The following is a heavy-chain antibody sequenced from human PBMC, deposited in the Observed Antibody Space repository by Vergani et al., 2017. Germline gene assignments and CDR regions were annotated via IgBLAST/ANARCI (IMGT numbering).Heavy chain of an antibody. CDR1: GGTFSSYA. D-gene: IGHD3-10*01. Sequence: QVQLVQSGAEVKKPGSSVKVSCKASGGTFSSYAISWVRQAPGQGLEWMGGIIPIFGTANYAQKFQGRVTITADESTSTAYMELSSLRSEDTAVYYCARVSKDPTYYYGSRSYRPNYGMDVWGQGTTVTVSS. CDR3: ARVSKDPTYYYGSRSYRPNYGMDV. J-gene: IGHJ6*02. V-gene: IGHV1-69*01. CDR2: IIPIFGTA.